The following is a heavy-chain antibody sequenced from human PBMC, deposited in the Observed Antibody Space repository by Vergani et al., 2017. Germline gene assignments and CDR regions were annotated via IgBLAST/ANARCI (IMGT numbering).Heavy chain of an antibody. D-gene: IGHD3-16*01. CDR2: IYYSGST. V-gene: IGHV4-59*01. CDR3: ARALGERSYFDY. Sequence: QVQLQESGPGLVKPSETLSLTCTVSGGSISSYYLCWIRQPPGKGLEWIGYIYYSGSTNYNPSLTSRVTISVDTSKNQFSLKLSSVTAADTAVYYCARALGERSYFDYWGQGTLVTVSS. J-gene: IGHJ4*02. CDR1: GGSISSYY.